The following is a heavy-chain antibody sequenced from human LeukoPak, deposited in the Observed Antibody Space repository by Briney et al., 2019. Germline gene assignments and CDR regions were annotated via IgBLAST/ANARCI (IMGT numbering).Heavy chain of an antibody. CDR1: GGSISSYY. CDR3: ARSPYGDYSGFTFDY. CDR2: IYYSGST. Sequence: PSETLSLTCTVSGGSISSYYWSWIRQPPGKGLEWIGYIYYSGSTNYNPSLKSRVTISVDTSKNQFSLKLSSVTAADTAVYYCARSPYGDYSGFTFDYWGQGTLVTVSS. J-gene: IGHJ4*02. V-gene: IGHV4-59*01. D-gene: IGHD4-17*01.